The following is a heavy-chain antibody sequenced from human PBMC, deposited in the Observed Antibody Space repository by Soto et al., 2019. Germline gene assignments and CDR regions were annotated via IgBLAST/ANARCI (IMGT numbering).Heavy chain of an antibody. Sequence: AGGSLRLSCAASGFTFSTYAMHWVRQAPGKGLEWVAVISYDGSNKYYADSVKGRFTISRDNSKNTLYLQMNSLRAEDTAVYYCARAPRRIWDPFDYWGQGTLVTVSS. CDR3: ARAPRRIWDPFDY. V-gene: IGHV3-30-3*01. D-gene: IGHD1-26*01. J-gene: IGHJ4*02. CDR2: ISYDGSNK. CDR1: GFTFSTYA.